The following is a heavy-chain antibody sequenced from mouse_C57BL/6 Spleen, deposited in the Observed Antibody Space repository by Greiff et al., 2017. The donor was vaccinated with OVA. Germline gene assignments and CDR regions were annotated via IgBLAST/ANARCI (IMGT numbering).Heavy chain of an antibody. J-gene: IGHJ2*01. CDR2: IDPSDSYT. V-gene: IGHV1-69*01. D-gene: IGHD2-12*01. Sequence: QVQLQQPGAELVMPGASVKLSCKASGYTFTSYWMHWVKQRPGQGLEWIGEIDPSDSYTNYNQKFKGKSTLTVDKSSSTAYMQLSSLTSEDSAVYYCARGGAYDRGDYWGQGTTLTVSS. CDR3: ARGGAYDRGDY. CDR1: GYTFTSYW.